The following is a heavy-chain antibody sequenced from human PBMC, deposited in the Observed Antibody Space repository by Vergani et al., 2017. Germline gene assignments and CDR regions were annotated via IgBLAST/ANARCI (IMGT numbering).Heavy chain of an antibody. Sequence: EVQLVESGGGVVRPGGSLRLSCAASGFTFDDYTMHWVRQAPGKGLEWVSLISWDGGSTYYADSVKGRFTISRDNSKNSLYLQMNSLRTEDTALYYCAKPTTSRYSSGWYLPDAFDIWGQGTMVTVSS. CDR3: AKPTTSRYSSGWYLPDAFDI. CDR1: GFTFDDYT. D-gene: IGHD6-19*01. J-gene: IGHJ3*02. V-gene: IGHV3-43*01. CDR2: ISWDGGST.